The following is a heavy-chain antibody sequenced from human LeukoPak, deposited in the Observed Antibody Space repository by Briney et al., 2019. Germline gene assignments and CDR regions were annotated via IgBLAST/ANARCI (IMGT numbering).Heavy chain of an antibody. CDR1: GGSFSGYY. CDR2: INHSGST. CDR3: ARGKKGAAGTGYFQH. J-gene: IGHJ1*01. V-gene: IGHV4-34*01. Sequence: PSETLSLTCAVYGGSFSGYYWSWIRQPPGKGLEWIGEINHSGSTNYNPSLKSRVTISVDTSKNQSSLKLSSVTAADTAVYYCARGKKGAAGTGYFQHWGQGTLVTVSS. D-gene: IGHD6-13*01.